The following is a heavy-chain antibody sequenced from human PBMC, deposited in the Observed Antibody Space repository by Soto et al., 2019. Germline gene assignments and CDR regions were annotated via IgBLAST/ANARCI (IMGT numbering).Heavy chain of an antibody. Sequence: GASVKVSCKTSGYTFTGYYIHCVRQAPGQGLEWMGWINPNNGGTKYAQKFQGRVTLTIDTSINTAHIDLSRLRSDDTAVYFCARAGIAAAGSGEYAMDVWGQGTTVTVSS. V-gene: IGHV1-2*02. J-gene: IGHJ6*02. D-gene: IGHD6-13*01. CDR2: INPNNGGT. CDR1: GYTFTGYY. CDR3: ARAGIAAAGSGEYAMDV.